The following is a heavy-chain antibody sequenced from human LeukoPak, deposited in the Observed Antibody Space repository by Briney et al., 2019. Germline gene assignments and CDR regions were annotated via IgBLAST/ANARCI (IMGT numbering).Heavy chain of an antibody. D-gene: IGHD2-2*02. J-gene: IGHJ6*03. CDR1: GYTCTGYY. CDR2: INPNSGGT. CDR3: ARALKEVFVGSLYHVGDYYYYYMDV. V-gene: IGHV1-2*02. Sequence: ASVKVSCKASGYTCTGYYMHWVRQAPGQGLEWMGWINPNSGGTNYAQKFQGRVTMTRDTSISTAYMELSRLRSDDTAVYYCARALKEVFVGSLYHVGDYYYYYMDVWGKGTTVTVSS.